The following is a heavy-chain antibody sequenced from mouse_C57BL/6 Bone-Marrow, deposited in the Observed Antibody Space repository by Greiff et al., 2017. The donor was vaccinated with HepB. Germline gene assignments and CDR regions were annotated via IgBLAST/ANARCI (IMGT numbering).Heavy chain of an antibody. D-gene: IGHD2-5*01. CDR1: GYAFSSSW. J-gene: IGHJ4*01. Sequence: QVQLQQSGPELVKPGASVKISCKASGYAFSSSWMNWVKQRPGKGLEWIGRIYPGDGDTNYNGKLKGKATLTADKSSSTAYMPLSSLTSEDSAVYFCASYSNYDYYAMDYWGQGTSVTVSS. V-gene: IGHV1-82*01. CDR3: ASYSNYDYYAMDY. CDR2: IYPGDGDT.